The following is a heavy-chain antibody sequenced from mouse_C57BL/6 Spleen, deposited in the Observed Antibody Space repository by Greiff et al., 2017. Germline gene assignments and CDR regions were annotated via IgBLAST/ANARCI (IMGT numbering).Heavy chain of an antibody. V-gene: IGHV1-5*01. CDR3: TSPYGSSPYYAMGD. CDR1: GYTFTSYW. D-gene: IGHD1-1*01. CDR2: IYPGNSDT. Sequence: VQLQQSGTVLARPGASVKMSCKTSGYTFTSYWMHWVKQRPGQGLEWIGAIYPGNSDTSYNQKFKGKAKLTAVTSASTAYMELSSLTNEDSAVYYCTSPYGSSPYYAMGDWGQGTSVTVSS. J-gene: IGHJ4*01.